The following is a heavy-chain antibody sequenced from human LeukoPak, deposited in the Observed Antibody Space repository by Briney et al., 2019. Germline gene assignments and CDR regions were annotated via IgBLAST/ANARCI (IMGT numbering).Heavy chain of an antibody. Sequence: GGSLRLSCAASGFTFSSYGMNWVRQAPGKGLEWVSSISSSSSYIYYADSVKGRFTISRDNAKNTLYLQMNSLRVEDTAVYYCARPAVAGLRAGGYDYWGQGTLVTVSS. CDR3: ARPAVAGLRAGGYDY. D-gene: IGHD6-19*01. CDR2: ISSSSSYI. V-gene: IGHV3-21*01. J-gene: IGHJ4*02. CDR1: GFTFSSYG.